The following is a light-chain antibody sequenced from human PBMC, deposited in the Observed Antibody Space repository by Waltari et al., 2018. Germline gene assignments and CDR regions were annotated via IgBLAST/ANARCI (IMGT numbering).Light chain of an antibody. Sequence: EIVLTQSPDTLSVSPGERATLSCRPSHIVDNPPVAWYQGKRGQAPRRLMYTASGSATGIPDGCSGSGSGTDFTRTISRREPEDFAVYYCHRFAAPPYTFGQGTKLEI. CDR3: HRFAAPPYT. V-gene: IGKV3-20*01. CDR1: HIVDNPP. CDR2: TAS. J-gene: IGKJ2*01.